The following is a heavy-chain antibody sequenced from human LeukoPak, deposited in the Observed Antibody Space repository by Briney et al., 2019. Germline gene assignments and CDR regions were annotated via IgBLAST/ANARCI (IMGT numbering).Heavy chain of an antibody. J-gene: IGHJ6*03. CDR2: IYYSGST. CDR1: GGSISSYY. V-gene: IGHV4-59*01. Sequence: SEPLTLTCTVSGGSISSYYWSWIRQSPGKALEWFGYIYYSGSTNYNPSLKSRVTISVDTSKNQFSLKLNSVTAADTAVYYCARDSSVSYYDYMDVWGKGTTVAVSS. CDR3: ARDSSVSYYDYMDV.